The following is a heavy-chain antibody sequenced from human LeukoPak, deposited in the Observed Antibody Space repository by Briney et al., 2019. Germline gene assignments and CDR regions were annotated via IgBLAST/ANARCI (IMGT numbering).Heavy chain of an antibody. CDR2: IYHSGST. V-gene: IGHV4-30-2*01. CDR3: AAGYSSSYYYFDY. D-gene: IGHD6-13*01. Sequence: PSETLSLTCAVSGGSISSGGYSWSWIRQPPGKGLEWIGYIYHSGSTYYNPSLKSRVTISVDRSKNQFSLKLSSVTAADTAVYYCAAGYSSSYYYFDYWGQGTLVTVSS. J-gene: IGHJ4*02. CDR1: GGSISSGGYS.